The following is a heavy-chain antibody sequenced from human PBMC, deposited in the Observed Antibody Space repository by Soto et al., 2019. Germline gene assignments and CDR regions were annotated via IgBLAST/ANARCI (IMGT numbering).Heavy chain of an antibody. D-gene: IGHD3-16*01. Sequence: QVQLVQSGAEVKKPGASVNVSCKASGYTFTSYGISWVRQAPGQGLEWMGWISAYNGNTNYAQKRRGRGTMTTDTSTSKAYMELRSLRSDDTAVYYCARDRGAGPWGGMDVWGQGTTVTVSS. CDR3: ARDRGAGPWGGMDV. CDR1: GYTFTSYG. J-gene: IGHJ6*02. CDR2: ISAYNGNT. V-gene: IGHV1-18*01.